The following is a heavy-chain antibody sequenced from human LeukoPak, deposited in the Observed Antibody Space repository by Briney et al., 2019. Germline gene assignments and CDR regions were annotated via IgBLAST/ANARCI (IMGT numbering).Heavy chain of an antibody. CDR2: IDTAGDT. J-gene: IGHJ3*02. CDR1: GFTFSSSD. D-gene: IGHD4-23*01. Sequence: GGSLRLSCAASGFTFSSSDMHWVRQATGKGLEWASAIDTAGDTYYPGSVRGRFTISRENAKNSLYLQMNSLRAGDTAVYYCARVKYGGHSVGAFDIWGQGTMVTVSS. V-gene: IGHV3-13*04. CDR3: ARVKYGGHSVGAFDI.